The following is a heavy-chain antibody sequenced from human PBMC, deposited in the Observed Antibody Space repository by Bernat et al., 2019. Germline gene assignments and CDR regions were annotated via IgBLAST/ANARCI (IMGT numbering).Heavy chain of an antibody. CDR1: GFTFSTYG. Sequence: QVQLVESGGGVVQPGRSLRLSCAASGFTFSTYGMHWVRQAPGKGLEWVAVISNDGSNKYYAYSVKGRFTISRDNYKNLLYLQMNSLRAEDTAVYYCAKDAALVTTGTTSGRYSDYCMDLWGRGTTVTVSS. D-gene: IGHD4-17*01. CDR3: AKDAALVTTGTTSGRYSDYCMDL. J-gene: IGHJ6*02. V-gene: IGHV3-30*18. CDR2: ISNDGSNK.